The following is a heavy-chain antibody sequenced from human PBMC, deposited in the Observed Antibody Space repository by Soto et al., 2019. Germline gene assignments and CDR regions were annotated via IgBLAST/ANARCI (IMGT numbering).Heavy chain of an antibody. CDR2: ISYDGSNK. V-gene: IGHV3-30*18. CDR3: AKGGEYSSSWSFDY. D-gene: IGHD6-13*01. CDR1: GFTFSSYG. Sequence: QVQLVESGGGVVQPGRSLRLSCAASGFTFSSYGMHWVRQAPGKGLEWVAVISYDGSNKYYADSVKGRFTISRDNSKNTLYLQMNSLRAEDTAVYYCAKGGEYSSSWSFDYWGQGTLVTVSS. J-gene: IGHJ4*02.